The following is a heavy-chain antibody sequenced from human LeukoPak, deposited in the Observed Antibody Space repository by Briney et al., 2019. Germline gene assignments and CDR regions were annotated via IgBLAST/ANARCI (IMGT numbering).Heavy chain of an antibody. CDR1: GGSFSGYY. J-gene: IGHJ4*02. Sequence: SETLSLTCAVYGGSFSGYYWSWIRQPPGKGLEWIGEINHSGSTNYNPSLKSRVTISVDTSKNQFSLKLSSVTAADTAVYYCARTVVPAAPDDYWGQGTLVTASS. V-gene: IGHV4-34*01. CDR3: ARTVVPAAPDDY. D-gene: IGHD2-2*01. CDR2: INHSGST.